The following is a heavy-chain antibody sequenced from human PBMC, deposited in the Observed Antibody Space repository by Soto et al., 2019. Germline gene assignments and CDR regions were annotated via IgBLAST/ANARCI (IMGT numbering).Heavy chain of an antibody. CDR3: WRHDKTALPPLDS. Sequence: QVHLVQSGAEVKSPGSAVKVSCKVSGAGDTFSNYGLNWMRQAPGQGLEWMGGTIPAFGTANYAQKFQDRVTLTVDTSTPTAYMELSSLRSDDTAVYYCWRHDKTALPPLDSWGQGTLVSVSS. V-gene: IGHV1-69*06. CDR1: GAGDTFSNYG. J-gene: IGHJ4*02. D-gene: IGHD1-1*01. CDR2: TIPAFGTA.